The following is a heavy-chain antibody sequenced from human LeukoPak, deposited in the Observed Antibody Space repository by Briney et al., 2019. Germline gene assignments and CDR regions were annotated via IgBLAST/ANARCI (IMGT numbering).Heavy chain of an antibody. Sequence: SETLSLTCTVSGGSISSGGYYWSWIRQPPGKGLEWIGYIYYSGSTYYNPSLKSRVTISVDTSKNQFSLKLSSVTAADTAVYYCARVSFGFLKAFDIWGQGTMVTVSS. V-gene: IGHV4-30-4*08. J-gene: IGHJ3*02. CDR1: GGSISSGGYY. D-gene: IGHD3/OR15-3a*01. CDR2: IYYSGST. CDR3: ARVSFGFLKAFDI.